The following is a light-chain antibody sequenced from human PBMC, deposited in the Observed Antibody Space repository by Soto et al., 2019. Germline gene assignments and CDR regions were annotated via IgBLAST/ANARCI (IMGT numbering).Light chain of an antibody. J-gene: IGKJ2*01. CDR1: RSISTF. CDR3: QQYETFST. CDR2: DAS. V-gene: IGKV1-5*01. Sequence: DIQMTQSPSTLSAFVGDRVSITCRASRSISTFLAWYQQKPATAPKVLIYDASTLQSGVPSRFSGSGSGTEFTLTILSLQADDFATYYCQQYETFSTFGQGTKLEIK.